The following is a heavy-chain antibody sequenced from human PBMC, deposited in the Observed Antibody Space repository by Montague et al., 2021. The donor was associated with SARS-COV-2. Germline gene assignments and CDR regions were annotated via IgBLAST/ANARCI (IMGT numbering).Heavy chain of an antibody. CDR3: ASMVRAQVYYLDY. V-gene: IGHV4-39*01. J-gene: IGHJ4*02. CDR1: GGSISSSSYY. Sequence: SETQSLTCTVSGGSISSSSYYWGWIRQPPGKGLEWIGSIFYSGSTDYNPSLKSRVTISVDTSKNQFSLKLSSVTAADTAVYYCASMVRAQVYYLDYWGQGTLVTVSS. D-gene: IGHD3-10*01. CDR2: IFYSGST.